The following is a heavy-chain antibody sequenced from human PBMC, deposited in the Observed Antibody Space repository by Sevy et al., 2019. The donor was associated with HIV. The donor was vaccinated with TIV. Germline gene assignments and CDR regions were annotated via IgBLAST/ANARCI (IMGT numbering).Heavy chain of an antibody. CDR3: AKDAQNYDFWSGYLTADYYYGMDV. CDR1: GFTFSSYG. D-gene: IGHD3-3*01. CDR2: ISYDGSNK. Sequence: GGSLRLSCAASGFTFSSYGMHWVRQAPGKGLEWVAVISYDGSNKYYADSVKGRFTISRDNSKNTLYLQMNSQRAEDTAVYYCAKDAQNYDFWSGYLTADYYYGMDVWGQGTTVTVSS. V-gene: IGHV3-30*18. J-gene: IGHJ6*02.